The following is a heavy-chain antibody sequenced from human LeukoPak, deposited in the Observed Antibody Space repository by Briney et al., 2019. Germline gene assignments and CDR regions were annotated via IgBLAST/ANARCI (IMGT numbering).Heavy chain of an antibody. V-gene: IGHV3-23*01. Sequence: WGPQRLSCEGSGFTLSSYAMGWVRPGPGEGLEGVSTLNGSDGTTYYADSVKGLFSISIDNSKNTLYLQINSLRAEDTAVYCCAKDRGEWELPNYFFAYWGQGTLVTVSS. CDR3: AKDRGEWELPNYFFAY. CDR1: GFTLSSYA. J-gene: IGHJ4*02. CDR2: LNGSDGTT. D-gene: IGHD1-26*01.